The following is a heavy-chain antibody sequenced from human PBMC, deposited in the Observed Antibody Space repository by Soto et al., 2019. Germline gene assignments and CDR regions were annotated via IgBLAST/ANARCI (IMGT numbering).Heavy chain of an antibody. D-gene: IGHD4-17*01. V-gene: IGHV1-8*01. CDR1: GYTFTSYD. CDR3: ARGIKYGAYARWFDP. Sequence: QVQLVQSGAEVKKPGASVKVSCKASGYTFTSYDINWVRQATGQGLEYLGWMNPNSGNTGYVQKSQGRVTMTRDTSIRTAYMELRSLRSEDSAVYFCARGIKYGAYARWFDPWGQGTLVTVSS. J-gene: IGHJ5*02. CDR2: MNPNSGNT.